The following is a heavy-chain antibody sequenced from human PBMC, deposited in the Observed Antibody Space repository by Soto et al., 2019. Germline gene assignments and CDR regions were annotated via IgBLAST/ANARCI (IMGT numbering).Heavy chain of an antibody. CDR1: GYTFTSYD. D-gene: IGHD3-22*01. J-gene: IGHJ6*02. CDR3: ARGGRGYYDSSGPPRGYGMDV. V-gene: IGHV1-8*01. CDR2: MNPNSGNT. Sequence: ASVKVSCKASGYTFTSYDINWVRQATGQGLEWMGWMNPNSGNTGYAQKFQGRVTMTRNTSISTAYMELSSLRSEDTAVYYCARGGRGYYDSSGPPRGYGMDVWGQGTTATVSS.